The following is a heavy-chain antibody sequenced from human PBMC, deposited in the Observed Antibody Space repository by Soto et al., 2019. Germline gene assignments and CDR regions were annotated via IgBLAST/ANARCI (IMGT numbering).Heavy chain of an antibody. V-gene: IGHV1-69*01. Sequence: QVQLVQSGAEVRRTGSSVKVSCKASGGSFSYYAFSLVRQGPGQGLEWMVGIIPLFGTTKYAQTFQGRVTITADESAKIVSLEVSSLRSEDTAVYYCARSGEAYYDVLTGYYTGCWFDPWAHGTLVTVSS. CDR1: GGSFSYYA. CDR2: IIPLFGTT. D-gene: IGHD3-9*01. CDR3: ARSGEAYYDVLTGYYTGCWFDP. J-gene: IGHJ5*02.